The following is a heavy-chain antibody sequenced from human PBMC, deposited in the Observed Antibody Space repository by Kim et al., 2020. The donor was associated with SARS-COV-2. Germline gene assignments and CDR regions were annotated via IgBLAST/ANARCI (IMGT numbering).Heavy chain of an antibody. D-gene: IGHD6-6*01. J-gene: IGHJ4*02. Sequence: GGSLRLSCVVSGFTFSNHGMHWVRQAPGKGLEWVSVISHDGSSKHYVDSVKDRFTISRDNSKNTLYLQMSSLRPEDTAVYFCAKDHSSSYFDHWGQGTLV. V-gene: IGHV3-30*18. CDR3: AKDHSSSYFDH. CDR2: ISHDGSSK. CDR1: GFTFSNHG.